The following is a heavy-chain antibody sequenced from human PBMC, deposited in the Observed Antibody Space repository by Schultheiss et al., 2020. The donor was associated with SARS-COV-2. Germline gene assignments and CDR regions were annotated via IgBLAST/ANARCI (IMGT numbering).Heavy chain of an antibody. D-gene: IGHD3-3*02. J-gene: IGHJ4*01. Sequence: GESLKISCAASGFSFSNCAMSWVRQAPGKGLEWVSIITGSGDDTLYADSVKVRFTISRDNSKNTLFLQMNSLRADDTAVYYCARGRGAFRPGGREIDCWGHGTLITVSS. CDR3: ARGRGAFRPGGREIDC. V-gene: IGHV3-23*01. CDR1: GFSFSNCA. CDR2: ITGSGDDT.